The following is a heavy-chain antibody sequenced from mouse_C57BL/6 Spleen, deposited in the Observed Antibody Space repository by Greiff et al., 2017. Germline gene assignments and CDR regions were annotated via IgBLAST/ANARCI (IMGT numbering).Heavy chain of an antibody. J-gene: IGHJ2*01. D-gene: IGHD1-1*02. V-gene: IGHV5-4*03. CDR2: ISDGGSYT. Sequence: EVMLVESGGGLVKPGGSLKLSCAASGFTFSSYAMSWVRQTPEKRLEWVATISDGGSYTYYPDNVKGRFTISRDTAKNNLYLQLSHLKSEATAMYNCARYYYGYRACFGGWGQGTTLTVSS. CDR1: GFTFSSYA. CDR3: ARYYYGYRACFGG.